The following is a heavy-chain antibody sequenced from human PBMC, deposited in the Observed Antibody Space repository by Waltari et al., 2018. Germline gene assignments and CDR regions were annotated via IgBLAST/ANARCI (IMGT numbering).Heavy chain of an antibody. CDR1: GGSISSSSYY. D-gene: IGHD5-12*01. CDR2: VYYSGST. V-gene: IGHV4-39*01. Sequence: QLQLQESGPGLVKPSETLSLTCTVSGGSISSSSYYWGWIRQPPGKGLEWMGSVYYSGSTINTPSLKSRITISVDTSKNQFSLKLSSVTAADTAVYCCARKNIVSSYFDLWGRGTLVTVSS. CDR3: ARKNIVSSYFDL. J-gene: IGHJ2*01.